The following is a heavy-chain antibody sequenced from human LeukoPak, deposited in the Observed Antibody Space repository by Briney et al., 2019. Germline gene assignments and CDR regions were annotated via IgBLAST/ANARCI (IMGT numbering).Heavy chain of an antibody. CDR2: FDPEDGET. D-gene: IGHD4-23*01. J-gene: IGHJ4*02. CDR3: AFGRYGGNSGDY. CDR1: GYTLTELS. V-gene: IGHV1-24*01. Sequence: ASVKVSCKVSGYTLTELSMHWVRQAPGKGLEWMGGFDPEDGETIYAQKFQGRVTITADESTSTAYMELSSLRSEDTVVYYCAFGRYGGNSGDYWGQGTLATVSS.